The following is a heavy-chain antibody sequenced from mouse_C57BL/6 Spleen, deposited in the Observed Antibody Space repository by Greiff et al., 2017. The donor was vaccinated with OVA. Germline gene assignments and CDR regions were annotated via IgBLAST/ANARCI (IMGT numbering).Heavy chain of an antibody. Sequence: VKLVESGPELVKPGASVKISCKASGYAFSSSWMNWVKQRPGKGLEWIGRIYPGDGDTNYNGKFKGKATLTADKSSSTAYMQLSSLTSEDSAVYFCARRENDYDIMDYWGQGTSVTVSS. CDR2: IYPGDGDT. J-gene: IGHJ4*01. V-gene: IGHV1-82*01. CDR3: ARRENDYDIMDY. D-gene: IGHD2-4*01. CDR1: GYAFSSSW.